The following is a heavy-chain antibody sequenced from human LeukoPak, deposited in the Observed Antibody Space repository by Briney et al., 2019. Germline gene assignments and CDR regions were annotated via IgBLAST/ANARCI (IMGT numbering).Heavy chain of an antibody. CDR3: AREGSDGSGSPKAKMGYFDY. J-gene: IGHJ4*02. V-gene: IGHV3-33*01. CDR1: GFTFSSYG. D-gene: IGHD3-10*01. Sequence: GGSLGLSCAASGFTFSSYGMHWVRQAPGKGLEWVAVIWYDGSNKYYADSVKGRFTISRDNSKNTLYLQMNSLRAEDTAVYYCAREGSDGSGSPKAKMGYFDYWGQGTLVTVSS. CDR2: IWYDGSNK.